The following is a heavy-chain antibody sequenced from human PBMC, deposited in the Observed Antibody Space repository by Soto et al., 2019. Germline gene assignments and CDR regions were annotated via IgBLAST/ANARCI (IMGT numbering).Heavy chain of an antibody. J-gene: IGHJ6*02. D-gene: IGHD5-12*01. CDR1: GYTFTSYG. CDR2: ISAYNGNT. CDR3: ARDRHIVATILYYYYYGMDV. V-gene: IGHV1-18*04. Sequence: QVQLVQSGAEVKKPGASVKVSCKASGYTFTSYGISWVRQAPGQGLEWMGWISAYNGNTNYAQKLQGRVTMTTDTSTSTAYMELRSLRSDDTAVYYCARDRHIVATILYYYYYGMDVWGQGTTVTVSS.